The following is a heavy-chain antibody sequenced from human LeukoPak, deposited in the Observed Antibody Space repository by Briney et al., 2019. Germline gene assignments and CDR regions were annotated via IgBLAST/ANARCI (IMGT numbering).Heavy chain of an antibody. CDR1: KFTFSSYW. CDR2: INPDGSTT. J-gene: IGHJ4*02. V-gene: IGHV3-74*01. D-gene: IGHD3-10*01. CDR3: XXXXGEXXXXLVY. Sequence: GGSLRLSCAASKFTFSSYWMHWVRQAPGKGLVWVSRINPDGSTTXXXXXXXXXFTISRDNAKNTLYLQMNSLRAEDTAVYYCXXXXGEXXXXLVYWGQGTLVTXSS.